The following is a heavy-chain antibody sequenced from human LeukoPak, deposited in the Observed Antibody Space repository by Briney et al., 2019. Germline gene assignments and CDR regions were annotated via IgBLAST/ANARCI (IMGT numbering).Heavy chain of an antibody. Sequence: ASVKVSCKASGYTFTDYYMHWVRQAPGQGFEWMGWINPNDGDTNYAQKFQGRVTMTRDTSISTAHMEVSRLRSDDTAAYYCARANFLYCSSTTCLFDYWGQGTPVTVSS. CDR1: GYTFTDYY. J-gene: IGHJ4*02. D-gene: IGHD2-2*01. CDR3: ARANFLYCSSTTCLFDY. CDR2: INPNDGDT. V-gene: IGHV1-2*02.